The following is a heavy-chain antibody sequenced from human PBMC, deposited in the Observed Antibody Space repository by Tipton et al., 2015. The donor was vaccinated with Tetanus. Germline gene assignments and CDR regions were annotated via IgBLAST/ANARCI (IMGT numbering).Heavy chain of an antibody. Sequence: SLRLSCVASGFTFRSCWMSWVRQAPGKGLEWVANIKEDGSEMYYADSVKGRFTISRDNARNSLSVHMNSLTAEDTAVYYCARLRVYCSTACYSREDYWGQGTLVTVSS. V-gene: IGHV3-7*01. CDR2: IKEDGSEM. CDR3: ARLRVYCSTACYSREDY. J-gene: IGHJ4*02. D-gene: IGHD2/OR15-2a*01. CDR1: GFTFRSCW.